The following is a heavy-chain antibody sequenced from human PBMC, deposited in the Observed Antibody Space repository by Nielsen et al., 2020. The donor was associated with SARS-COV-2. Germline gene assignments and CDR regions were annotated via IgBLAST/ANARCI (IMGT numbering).Heavy chain of an antibody. CDR1: GGSFSGYY. CDR2: INHSGST. CDR3: ARERDYYGSGSYGNYYYYMDV. Sequence: SETLSLTCAVYGGSFSGYYWSWIRQPPGKGLEWIGEINHSGSTNYNPSLKSRVTISVDTSKNQFSLKLSSVTAADTAVYYCARERDYYGSGSYGNYYYYMDVWGKGTTVTVSS. J-gene: IGHJ6*03. V-gene: IGHV4-34*01. D-gene: IGHD3-10*01.